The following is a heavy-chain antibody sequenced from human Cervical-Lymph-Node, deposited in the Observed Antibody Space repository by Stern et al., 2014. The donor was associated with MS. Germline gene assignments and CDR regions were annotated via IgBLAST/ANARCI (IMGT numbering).Heavy chain of an antibody. CDR1: GFTFDDYA. CDR3: AKGSGGSGYYPVALDY. Sequence: EVQLEESVGGLVQPGRSLRLSCAASGFTFDDYALHWVRQAPGKGLEWVSGITWNSVSVGYADSVKGRFTISRDNAKNSLYLQMNSLRGDDTALYYCAKGSGGSGYYPVALDYWGQGTLVTVSS. CDR2: ITWNSVSV. V-gene: IGHV3-9*01. J-gene: IGHJ4*02. D-gene: IGHD3-3*01.